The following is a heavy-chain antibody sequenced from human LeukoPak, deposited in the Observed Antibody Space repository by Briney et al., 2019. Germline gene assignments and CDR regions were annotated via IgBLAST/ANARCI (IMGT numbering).Heavy chain of an antibody. CDR3: ARHVGGGTWKFDS. CDR2: IYYSGST. V-gene: IGHV4-39*01. J-gene: IGHJ4*02. CDR1: GGSISSISSSSYY. Sequence: KPSETLSLTCTVSGGSISSISSSSYYWGWIRQPPGKGLEWIGNIYYSGSTYYNPSLKSRVTISVDTSKNQFSLKLNSVTAADTAVYYCARHVGGGTWKFDSWGQGTLVTVSS. D-gene: IGHD2-15*01.